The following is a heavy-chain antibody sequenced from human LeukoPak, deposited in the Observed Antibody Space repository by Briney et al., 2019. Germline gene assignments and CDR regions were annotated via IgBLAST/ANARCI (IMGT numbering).Heavy chain of an antibody. Sequence: GGSLRLSCAASGFTFSSYSMNWVRQAPGKGLEWVSSISSSTTNIYYADSVKGRFTISRDNSKNTLYLQMNSLRAEDTAVYYCASSPYYGSGSHLDYWGQGTLVTVSS. CDR3: ASSPYYGSGSHLDY. CDR1: GFTFSSYS. CDR2: ISSSTTNI. D-gene: IGHD3-10*01. V-gene: IGHV3-21*01. J-gene: IGHJ4*02.